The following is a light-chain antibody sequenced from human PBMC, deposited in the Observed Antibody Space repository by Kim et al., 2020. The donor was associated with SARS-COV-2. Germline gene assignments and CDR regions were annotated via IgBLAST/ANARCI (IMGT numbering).Light chain of an antibody. V-gene: IGKV1-5*03. CDR2: KAS. Sequence: DIQLTQSPSTLSSSVGDRVTITCRASQSVYSWLAWYQQKPGKAPNLLIYKASTLESGVPSRFSGSESGTEFTLTISSLQPDDSATYYCQQSYNYPYTFGQGTKLEI. CDR3: QQSYNYPYT. J-gene: IGKJ2*01. CDR1: QSVYSW.